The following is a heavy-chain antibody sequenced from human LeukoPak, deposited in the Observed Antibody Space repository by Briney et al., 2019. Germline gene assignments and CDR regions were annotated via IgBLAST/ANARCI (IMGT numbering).Heavy chain of an antibody. J-gene: IGHJ5*02. D-gene: IGHD4-23*01. CDR3: ARPPLTTVVNWFDP. V-gene: IGHV3-7*01. CDR1: GFVFRSYA. Sequence: GGSLRLSCAASGFVFRSYAMNWVRQAPGKGPEWVANIKQDGSVQYYADSVKGRFTISRDNAKNSLYLEMNSLRVEDTAVYYCARPPLTTVVNWFDPWGQGTLVTVSS. CDR2: IKQDGSVQ.